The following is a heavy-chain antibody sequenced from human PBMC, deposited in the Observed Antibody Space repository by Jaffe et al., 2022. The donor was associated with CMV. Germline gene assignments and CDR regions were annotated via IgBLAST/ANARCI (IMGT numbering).Heavy chain of an antibody. J-gene: IGHJ5*02. V-gene: IGHV4-31*11. CDR3: ARRPAAAAPSRSTRPNWFDP. D-gene: IGHD6-13*01. Sequence: QVQLQESGPGLVQASQTLSLTCAVSGGSISSGGYYWSWIRQYPGKGLEWIGYIYYSGSAYYNPALKSRVTISVDTSKNQFSLKVNSVTAADTAVYYCARRPAAAAPSRSTRPNWFDPWGQGTLVTVSS. CDR2: IYYSGSA. CDR1: GGSISSGGYY.